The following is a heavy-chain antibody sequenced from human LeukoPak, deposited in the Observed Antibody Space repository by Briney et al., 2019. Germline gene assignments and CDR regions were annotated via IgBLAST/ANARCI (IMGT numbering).Heavy chain of an antibody. CDR3: ARTDAFDI. CDR1: GFTFSMYW. CDR2: IKRDGSVE. V-gene: IGHV3-7*01. J-gene: IGHJ3*02. Sequence: GGSLRLSCAVSGFTFSMYWMSWVRQAPGKGLEWVATIKRDGSVEHYVDSVKGRFTISRDNAKDSLYLQMNSLRAEDTAVYYCARTDAFDIWGQGTMVTVSS.